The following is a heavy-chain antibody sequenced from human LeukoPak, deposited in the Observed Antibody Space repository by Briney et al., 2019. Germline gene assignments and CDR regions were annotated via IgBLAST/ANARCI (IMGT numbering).Heavy chain of an antibody. J-gene: IGHJ4*02. CDR3: AKGGVVVVPAADVDY. Sequence: GGSLRLSCAASGFTFSSYGMHCVRQAPRKGVEWVAVISYDGSNKYYADSVKGRFTISRDNSKNTLYLQMNSLRAEDTAVYYCAKGGVVVVPAADVDYWGQGTLVTVSS. D-gene: IGHD2-2*01. CDR2: ISYDGSNK. V-gene: IGHV3-30*18. CDR1: GFTFSSYG.